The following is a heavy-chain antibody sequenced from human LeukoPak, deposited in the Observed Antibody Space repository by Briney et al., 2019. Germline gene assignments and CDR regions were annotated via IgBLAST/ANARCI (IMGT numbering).Heavy chain of an antibody. D-gene: IGHD6-13*01. CDR2: IYTSGST. Sequence: PSETLSLTCTVSGGSISSYYWSWIRRPAGKGLEWIGRIYTSGSTNYNPSLKSRVTMSVDTSKNQFSLKLSSVTAADTAVYYCARDSYLDGYSSSWYDGFFDYWGQGTLVTVSS. CDR1: GGSISSYY. J-gene: IGHJ4*02. V-gene: IGHV4-4*07. CDR3: ARDSYLDGYSSSWYDGFFDY.